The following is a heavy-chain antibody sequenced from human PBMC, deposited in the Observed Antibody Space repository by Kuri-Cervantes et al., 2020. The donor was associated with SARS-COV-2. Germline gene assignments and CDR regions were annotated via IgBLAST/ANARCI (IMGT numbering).Heavy chain of an antibody. D-gene: IGHD1-1*01. Sequence: GSLRLSCTVTGGSISSYYWSWIRQPPGKGLERIGYIYYSGSTNYNPSLKSRVTISVDTSKNQFSLKLSSVTAADTAVYYCARVRVPPYFDYWGQGTLVTVSS. J-gene: IGHJ4*02. CDR1: GGSISSYY. CDR3: ARVRVPPYFDY. CDR2: IYYSGST. V-gene: IGHV4-59*01.